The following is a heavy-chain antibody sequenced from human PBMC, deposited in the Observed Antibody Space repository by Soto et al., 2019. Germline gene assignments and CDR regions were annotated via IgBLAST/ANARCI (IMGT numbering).Heavy chain of an antibody. J-gene: IGHJ4*02. CDR1: GGSFSGYY. CDR3: ARIGYDSSGYPDY. V-gene: IGHV4-34*01. Sequence: QVQLQQWGAGLLKPSETLSLTCAVYGGSFSGYYWSWIRQPPGQGLEWIGEINHSGSTNYNPSLKSRVTIPVDTSKNQFSLKLSSVTAADPAVYYCARIGYDSSGYPDYWGQGTLVTVSS. CDR2: INHSGST. D-gene: IGHD3-22*01.